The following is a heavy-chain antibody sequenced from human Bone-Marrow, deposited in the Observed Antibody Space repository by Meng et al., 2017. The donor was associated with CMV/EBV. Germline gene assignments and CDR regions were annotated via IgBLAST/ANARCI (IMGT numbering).Heavy chain of an antibody. V-gene: IGHV3-15*05. CDR1: GSIFSNAW. CDR2: IKSKTEGGTT. CDR3: ASDLSRGYCSSTSCYPNFDY. D-gene: IGHD2-2*01. J-gene: IGHJ4*02. Sequence: GESLKISCAASGSIFSNAWMSWVRQAPGKGLEWVGRIKSKTEGGTTDYAAPVKGRFIISRDDSRNTLYLQMNSLRAEDTAVYYCASDLSRGYCSSTSCYPNFDYWGQGTLVTVSS.